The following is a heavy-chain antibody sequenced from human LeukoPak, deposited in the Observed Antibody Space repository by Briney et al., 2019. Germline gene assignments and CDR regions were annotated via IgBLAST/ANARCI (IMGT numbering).Heavy chain of an antibody. J-gene: IGHJ4*02. CDR2: FDPEDGET. CDR3: ATPSGYDSSGSDNY. V-gene: IGHV1-24*01. D-gene: IGHD3-22*01. CDR1: GYTLTELS. Sequence: ASVKVSCKVSGYTLTELSMHWVRQAPGKGLEGMGGFDPEDGETIYAQKFQGRVTMTEDTSTDTAYMELSSLRSEDTAVYYCATPSGYDSSGSDNYWGQGTLVTVSS.